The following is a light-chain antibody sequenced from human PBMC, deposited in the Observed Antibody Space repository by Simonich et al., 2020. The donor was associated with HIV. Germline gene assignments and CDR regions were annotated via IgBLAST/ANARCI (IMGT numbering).Light chain of an antibody. Sequence: DIQLTQSPSFLSASVGDRVTITCRASQDISSYLAWYQQKPGEAPKLLIYAASTLQSGVPSRFSGSGSGTEFTLTISSLQPDDFATYYCQQYNTYSITFGGGTKVEIK. CDR1: QDISSY. V-gene: IGKV1-9*01. CDR3: QQYNTYSIT. J-gene: IGKJ4*01. CDR2: AAS.